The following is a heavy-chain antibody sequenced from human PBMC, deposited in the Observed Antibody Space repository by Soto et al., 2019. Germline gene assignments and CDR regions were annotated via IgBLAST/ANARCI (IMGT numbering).Heavy chain of an antibody. V-gene: IGHV4-39*01. CDR3: ARHQIRMIVVVNGYFDL. CDR2: IYYSGSS. CDR1: GGSISSSSYY. J-gene: IGHJ2*01. D-gene: IGHD3-22*01. Sequence: QLQLQESGPGLVKPSETLSHTCTVSGGSISSSSYYWGWIRQPPGKGLEWIGSIYYSGSSYYNPSLKSRVTLPVDTPKNQFSLKLSSVTAADTAVYYCARHQIRMIVVVNGYFDLWGRGTLVTVSS.